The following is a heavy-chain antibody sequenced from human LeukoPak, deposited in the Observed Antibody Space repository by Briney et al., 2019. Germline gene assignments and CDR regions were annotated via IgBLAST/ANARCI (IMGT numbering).Heavy chain of an antibody. CDR1: GGSISSSRYY. Sequence: PSETLSLTCTVSGGSISSSRYYWSWIRQHPGKGLERIGYIYYSGSTYYNPSLKSRVTISVDTSKNQFSLKLSSVTAADTAVYYCAAVEMATILGAFDIWGQGTMVTVSS. V-gene: IGHV4-31*03. D-gene: IGHD5-24*01. CDR3: AAVEMATILGAFDI. J-gene: IGHJ3*02. CDR2: IYYSGST.